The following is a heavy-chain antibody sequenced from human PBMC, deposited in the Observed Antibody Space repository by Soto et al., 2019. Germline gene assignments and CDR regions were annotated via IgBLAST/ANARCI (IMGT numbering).Heavy chain of an antibody. J-gene: IGHJ5*02. CDR1: GASFGTSAYY. Sequence: QLQLLESGPGLVKPSGTLSLSCTVSGASFGTSAYYWGWIRRAPGKGLEWIGSINSSGSTFSNPSLKSRVTISVDTSKNQFSLKLTSVTAADTALYDCSRRAPEGFDPWGQGTLVTVSS. V-gene: IGHV4-39*01. CDR3: SRRAPEGFDP. CDR2: INSSGST.